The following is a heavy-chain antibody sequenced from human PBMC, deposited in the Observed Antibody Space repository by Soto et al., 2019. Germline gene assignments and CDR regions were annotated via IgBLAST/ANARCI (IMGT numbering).Heavy chain of an antibody. CDR2: IIPIFGTA. CDR1: GCTFSSYA. Sequence: QVQLVQSGAEVKKPGSSVKVSCKASGCTFSSYAISWVRQAPGQGLEWMGGIIPIFGTANYAQKFQGRVTITADESTSTAYMELSSLRSEDTAVYYCARDRFTVSFSVKNYYYGMDVWGQGTTVTVSS. CDR3: ARDRFTVSFSVKNYYYGMDV. J-gene: IGHJ6*02. D-gene: IGHD4-4*01. V-gene: IGHV1-69*12.